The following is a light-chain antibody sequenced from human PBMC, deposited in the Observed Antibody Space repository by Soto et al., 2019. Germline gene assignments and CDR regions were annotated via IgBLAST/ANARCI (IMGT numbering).Light chain of an antibody. CDR2: DAS. Sequence: EIVLTQSPGTLSLSPGERATLSCRASQSISSKLARYQQKPGQPPRLLIYDASTRATGTPARFSGSGSGTHFTLTISSLQSEDFAVYYCQQYNNWPPLTFGGGTKVDIK. V-gene: IGKV3-15*01. CDR1: QSISSK. CDR3: QQYNNWPPLT. J-gene: IGKJ4*01.